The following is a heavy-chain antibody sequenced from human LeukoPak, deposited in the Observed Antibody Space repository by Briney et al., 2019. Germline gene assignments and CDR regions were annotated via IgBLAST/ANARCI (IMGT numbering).Heavy chain of an antibody. D-gene: IGHD6-13*01. CDR2: INPNSGGT. Sequence: ASVKVSCKASGYTFTGYYMHWVRQAPGQGLEWMGWINPNSGGTNYAQKFQGRVTMTRDTSISTAYMELSRLRSDDTAVYYCARDSNREETAAAGTSEDWGQGTLVTVSS. CDR1: GYTFTGYY. J-gene: IGHJ4*02. CDR3: ARDSNREETAAAGTSED. V-gene: IGHV1-2*02.